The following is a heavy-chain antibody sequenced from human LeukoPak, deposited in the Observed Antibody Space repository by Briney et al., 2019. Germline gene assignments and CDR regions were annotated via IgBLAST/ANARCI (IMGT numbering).Heavy chain of an antibody. Sequence: GGSLRLSCAASGFTFRSYGMHRVREAPGKGLDWEAFIRYDGSNKYYADSVKGRFTISRDNSKNTLYLQMNSLRAEDTAVYYCAKGTYSSSWEFDYWGQGTLVTVSS. CDR3: AKGTYSSSWEFDY. J-gene: IGHJ4*02. CDR1: GFTFRSYG. V-gene: IGHV3-30*02. CDR2: IRYDGSNK. D-gene: IGHD6-13*01.